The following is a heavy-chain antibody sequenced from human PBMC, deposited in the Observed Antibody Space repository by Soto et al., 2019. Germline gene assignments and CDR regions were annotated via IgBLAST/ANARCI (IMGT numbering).Heavy chain of an antibody. CDR1: GFTFSSYS. J-gene: IGHJ4*02. CDR2: ISSSSSYI. CDR3: ARVDDFLSGYYRAIGY. Sequence: EVQLVESGGGLVKPGGSLRLSCAASGFTFSSYSMNWVRQAPGQGLEWVSSISSSSSYIYYADSVKGRFTISRDNAKNSLYLHMMRLSAEDTAVYYGARVDDFLSGYYRAIGYWGQGTLVTVSS. V-gene: IGHV3-21*01. D-gene: IGHD3-3*01.